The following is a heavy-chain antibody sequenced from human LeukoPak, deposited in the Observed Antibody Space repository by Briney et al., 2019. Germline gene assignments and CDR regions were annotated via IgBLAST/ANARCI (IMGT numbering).Heavy chain of an antibody. D-gene: IGHD2-21*01. V-gene: IGHV3-11*01. CDR3: ARDLEGDFLYYFDY. CDR1: GFTFSDYY. CDR2: ISSSGSTI. J-gene: IGHJ4*02. Sequence: PGGSLRLSCAASGFTFSDYYMSWIRQAPGKGLEWVSYISSSGSTIYNADSVKGRFTISRDNAKNSLYLQMNSLRAEDTAVYYCARDLEGDFLYYFDYWGQGTLVTVSS.